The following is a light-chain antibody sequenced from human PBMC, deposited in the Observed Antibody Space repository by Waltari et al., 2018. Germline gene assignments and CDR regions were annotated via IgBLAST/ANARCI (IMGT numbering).Light chain of an antibody. V-gene: IGKV1-39*01. Sequence: DIQMTQSPSSLSASVGDRVTITCRASQSISTYLNWYQQKLGKAPKLLIYVASSLQTGVPSRFSGGGSGTDFTLTISSLQPEDFASYYCQQSYITPWTFGQGTKVEIK. CDR1: QSISTY. CDR2: VAS. J-gene: IGKJ1*01. CDR3: QQSYITPWT.